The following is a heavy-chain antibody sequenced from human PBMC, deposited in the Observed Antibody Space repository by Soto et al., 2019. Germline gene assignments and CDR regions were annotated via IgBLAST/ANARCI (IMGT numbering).Heavy chain of an antibody. CDR2: IYYSGST. J-gene: IGHJ4*02. D-gene: IGHD3-22*01. Sequence: SETLSLTCTVSGGSISSYYWSWIRQPPGKGLEWIGYIYYSGSTNHNPSLKSRVTISVDTSKNQFSLKLSSVTAADTAVYYCARGSSGYWGGYFDYWGQGTLVTVSS. V-gene: IGHV4-59*01. CDR1: GGSISSYY. CDR3: ARGSSGYWGGYFDY.